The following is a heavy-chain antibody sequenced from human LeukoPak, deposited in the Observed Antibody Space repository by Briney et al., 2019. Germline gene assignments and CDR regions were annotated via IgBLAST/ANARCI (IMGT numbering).Heavy chain of an antibody. CDR1: GYTFTSYY. Sequence: GASVKVSCQASGYTFTSYYLHWVRQAPGQGLEWMGIINPSGCSTSYAQKFQGRVTMTRDMYTSTVYMELSSLRSEDAAVYYCARVGRFGELSPFDYWGQGTLVTVSS. CDR2: INPSGCST. V-gene: IGHV1-46*01. J-gene: IGHJ4*02. CDR3: ARVGRFGELSPFDY. D-gene: IGHD3-10*01.